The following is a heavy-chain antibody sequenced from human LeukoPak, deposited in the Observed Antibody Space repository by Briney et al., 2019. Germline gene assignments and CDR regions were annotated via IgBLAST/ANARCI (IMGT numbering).Heavy chain of an antibody. CDR3: ARASRFGLVIIVDYFDY. J-gene: IGHJ4*02. CDR2: IYHSGST. V-gene: IGHV4-38-2*01. CDR1: GYSISSGYY. D-gene: IGHD3/OR15-3a*01. Sequence: PSETLSLTCAVSGYSISSGYYWGWIRQPPGKGPEWIGSIYHSGSTYYNPSLKSRVTISVDTSKNQFSLKLSSVTAADTAVYYCARASRFGLVIIVDYFDYWGQGTLVTVSS.